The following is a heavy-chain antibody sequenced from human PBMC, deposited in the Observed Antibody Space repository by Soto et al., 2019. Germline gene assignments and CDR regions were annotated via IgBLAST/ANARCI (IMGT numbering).Heavy chain of an antibody. V-gene: IGHV1-69*01. J-gene: IGHJ6*02. CDR1: GGTFSSYA. CDR3: XXDGGLVGAPDQYGXXX. D-gene: IGHD1-26*01. Sequence: QVQLVQSGAEVKKPGSSVKVSCKASGGTFSSYAISWVRQAPGQGLEWMGGIIPIFGTANYAQKFQGRVTITADESTSTAYMELSSLRSEYTAVXXXXXDGGLVGAPDQYGXXXWGQXT. CDR2: IIPIFGTA.